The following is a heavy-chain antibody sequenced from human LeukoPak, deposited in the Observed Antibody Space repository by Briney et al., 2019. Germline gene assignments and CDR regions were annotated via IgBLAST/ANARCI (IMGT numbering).Heavy chain of an antibody. D-gene: IGHD4-17*01. V-gene: IGHV1-69*13. J-gene: IGHJ5*02. CDR1: GYSFTSYG. CDR3: ARLYAGDYLNWFDP. CDR2: IIPIFGTA. Sequence: SVKVSCKASGYSFTSYGISWVRQAPGQGLEWMGGIIPIFGTANYAQKFQGRVTITADESTSTAYMELSSLRSEDTAVYYCARLYAGDYLNWFDPWGQGTLVTVSS.